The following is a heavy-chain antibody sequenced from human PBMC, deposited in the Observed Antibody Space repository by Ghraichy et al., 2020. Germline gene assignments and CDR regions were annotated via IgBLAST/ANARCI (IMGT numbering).Heavy chain of an antibody. D-gene: IGHD6-13*01. CDR3: TRGGPGAGYAFDI. J-gene: IGHJ3*02. V-gene: IGHV3-13*01. CDR1: GFTFSDFD. CDR2: IHIAGDT. Sequence: GSLRLSCAASGFTFSDFDMHWVRQNTGGGLEWVSAIHIAGDTYYSGSVKGRFTISRENAKNSLYLQMNSLRAGDTAVYYCTRGGPGAGYAFDIWGQGTMVTVSS.